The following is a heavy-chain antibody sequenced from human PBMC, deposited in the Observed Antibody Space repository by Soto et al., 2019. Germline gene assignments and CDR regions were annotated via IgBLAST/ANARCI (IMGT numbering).Heavy chain of an antibody. CDR1: GFTFSSYW. V-gene: IGHV3-7*03. CDR3: ARYYDILTGYSAFDY. CDR2: IKQDGSEK. Sequence: EVQLVESGGGLVQPGGSLRLSCAASGFTFSSYWMSWVRQAPGKGLEWVANIKQDGSEKYYVDSVKGRFTISRDNAKNSLYLQMNCLSAEDTAVYYCARYYDILTGYSAFDYWGQGTLVTVSS. D-gene: IGHD3-9*01. J-gene: IGHJ4*02.